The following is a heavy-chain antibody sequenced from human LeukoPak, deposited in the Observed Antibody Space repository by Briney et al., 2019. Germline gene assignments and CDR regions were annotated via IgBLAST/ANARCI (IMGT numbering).Heavy chain of an antibody. CDR2: ISWNSGSI. CDR3: AKDNRRHYTSGPNPDSLH. J-gene: IGHJ4*02. V-gene: IGHV3-9*01. Sequence: GGSLRLSCAGSGFTFNNYAMHWVRQPPGKGLEWVSGISWNSGSIDYADSVKGRFTISRDNAKNTLYLQMNSLRVEDTAFYYCAKDNRRHYTSGPNPDSLHWGQGALVTVSS. CDR1: GFTFNNYA. D-gene: IGHD6-19*01.